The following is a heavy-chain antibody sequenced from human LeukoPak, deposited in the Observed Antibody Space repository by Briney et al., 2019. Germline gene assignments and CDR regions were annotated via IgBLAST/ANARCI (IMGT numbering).Heavy chain of an antibody. CDR3: ARLGYGGFISGAFGI. V-gene: IGHV3-74*01. J-gene: IGHJ3*02. D-gene: IGHD4-23*01. CDR1: GFTFSSYW. Sequence: PGGSLRLSCAGSGFTFSSYWMHWVRQAPGKGLVWVSRINSDGSNTKYADSVKGRFTISRDNAKNTLYLQMNSLRAEDTAVYYCARLGYGGFISGAFGIWGQGTMVTVSS. CDR2: INSDGSNT.